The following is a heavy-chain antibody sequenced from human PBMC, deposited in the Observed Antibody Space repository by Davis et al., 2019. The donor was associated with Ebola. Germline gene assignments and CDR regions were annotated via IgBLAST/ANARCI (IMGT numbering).Heavy chain of an antibody. CDR1: GCSISSYY. Sequence: SETLSLTCTAPGCSISSYYWSWIRQPPGKGLEWFGYIYYSGSTNYNPSLKSRVTISVDTSKNQFSLKLSPVTAADTAVYYCARGDWNYPYYYYGMDVWGQGTTVTVSS. J-gene: IGHJ6*02. CDR2: IYYSGST. CDR3: ARGDWNYPYYYYGMDV. D-gene: IGHD1-7*01. V-gene: IGHV4-59*01.